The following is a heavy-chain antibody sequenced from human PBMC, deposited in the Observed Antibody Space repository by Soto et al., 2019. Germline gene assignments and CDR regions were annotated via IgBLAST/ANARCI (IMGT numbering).Heavy chain of an antibody. CDR2: ISGSGGRT. J-gene: IGHJ4*02. D-gene: IGHD6-13*01. CDR1: GFTFSSYS. V-gene: IGHV3-23*01. Sequence: LRLSCAASGFTFSSYSMSCVRQAPGKGLEWVSAISGSGGRTYYADSVKGRFTIYTDNSKKTLYLQMNRLRAEETAVYYCAKDRWISSSWTFDXWGQGTPVTASX. CDR3: AKDRWISSSWTFDX.